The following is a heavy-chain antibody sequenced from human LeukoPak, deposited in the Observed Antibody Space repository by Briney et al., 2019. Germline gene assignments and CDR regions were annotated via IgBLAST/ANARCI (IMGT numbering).Heavy chain of an antibody. D-gene: IGHD2-2*01. CDR1: GGSLSSTSNC. CDR3: ASGRLGQCSRTNGYDDDFDI. CDR2: IYYSGST. J-gene: IGHJ3*02. Sequence: SETLSLICTVSGGSLSSTSNCWGWIRQPPGKGLEWIGSIYYSGSTYYHPSLKSRVTISVDTSKNQFSLKLSSVTAADTAVYYCASGRLGQCSRTNGYDDDFDIWGQGTMVTVSS. V-gene: IGHV4-39*01.